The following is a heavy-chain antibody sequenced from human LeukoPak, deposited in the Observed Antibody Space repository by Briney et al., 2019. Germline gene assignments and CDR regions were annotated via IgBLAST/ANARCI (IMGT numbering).Heavy chain of an antibody. CDR2: ISASGGST. D-gene: IGHD3-10*01. CDR3: AKVMKGSERLTMVRGVIIKTAGLYYMDV. CDR1: GFTLSSYA. V-gene: IGHV3-23*01. J-gene: IGHJ6*03. Sequence: GGSLRLSCAASGFTLSSYAMSWVRQTPGKGLEWVSSISASGGSTNYADSVKGRFTISRDNSKNTVYLQMNSLRAEDTAVYYCAKVMKGSERLTMVRGVIIKTAGLYYMDVWGKGTTVTVSS.